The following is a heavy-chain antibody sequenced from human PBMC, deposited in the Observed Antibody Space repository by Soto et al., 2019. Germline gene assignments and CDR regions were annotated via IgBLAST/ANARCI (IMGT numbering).Heavy chain of an antibody. CDR3: AKDFPRYCSGGSCYYYYYGMDV. J-gene: IGHJ6*02. Sequence: LRLSCAASGFTFSSYGMHWVRQAPGKGLEWVAVISYDGSNKYYADSVKGRFTISRDNSKNTLYLQMNSLRAEDTAVYYCAKDFPRYCSGGSCYYYYYGMDVWGQGTTVTVSS. CDR1: GFTFSSYG. CDR2: ISYDGSNK. V-gene: IGHV3-30*18. D-gene: IGHD2-15*01.